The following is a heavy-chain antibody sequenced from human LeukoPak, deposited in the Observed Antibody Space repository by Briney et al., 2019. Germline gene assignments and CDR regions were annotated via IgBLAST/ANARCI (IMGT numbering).Heavy chain of an antibody. Sequence: SQTLSLTCTVSGGSISSGDYYWSWLRQPPGTGLEWLGYIYYSGSTYYNPSLKSRVTISVDTSKNQFSLKLSSVTAADTAVYYCARAVVVVAATLYYYYGMDVWGQGTTVTVSS. CDR1: GGSISSGDYY. D-gene: IGHD2-15*01. CDR2: IYYSGST. CDR3: ARAVVVVAATLYYYYGMDV. J-gene: IGHJ6*02. V-gene: IGHV4-30-4*01.